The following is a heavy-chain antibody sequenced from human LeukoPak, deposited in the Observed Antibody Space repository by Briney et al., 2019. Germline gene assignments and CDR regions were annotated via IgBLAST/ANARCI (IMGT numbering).Heavy chain of an antibody. CDR2: IIPILGIA. J-gene: IGHJ6*02. V-gene: IGHV1-69*04. CDR3: ARDGELGTQPENYYYYGMDV. D-gene: IGHD7-27*01. CDR1: GGTFSSYA. Sequence: ASVKVSCKASGGTFSSYAISWVRQAPGQGLEWMGRIIPILGIANYAQKFQGRVTITADKSTSTAYMELSSLRSEDTAVYYCARDGELGTQPENYYYYGMDVWGQGTTVTVSS.